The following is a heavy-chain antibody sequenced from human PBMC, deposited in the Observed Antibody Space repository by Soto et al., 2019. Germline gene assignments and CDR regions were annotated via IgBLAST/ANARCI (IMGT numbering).Heavy chain of an antibody. V-gene: IGHV3-23*01. J-gene: IGHJ5*01. CDR2: ISDSGGCT. D-gene: IGHD5-18*01. Sequence: EKRLEWVSVISDSGGCTYYADSVKGRFTISRDNSKKSLYLQMNRLRAEDTALYYFASGARHTAVTSGLGNPAEPLFGSRHS. CDR3: ASGARHTAVTSGLGNPAEPLFGSRHS.